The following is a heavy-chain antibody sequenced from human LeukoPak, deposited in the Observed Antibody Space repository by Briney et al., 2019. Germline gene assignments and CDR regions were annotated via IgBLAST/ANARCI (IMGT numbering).Heavy chain of an antibody. CDR1: EFTLSNSW. V-gene: IGHV3-74*01. CDR2: ISPDGKT. CDR3: ARDVRGPHDF. J-gene: IGHJ4*02. D-gene: IGHD2/OR15-2a*01. Sequence: GGSLRLSCAASEFTLSNSWMHWVRQAPGRGLVWVSRISPDGKTDFADSVKGRFTISRDNAKNTLYLQMNSLGAEDTAVYRCARDVRGPHDFWGQGTLVTVSS.